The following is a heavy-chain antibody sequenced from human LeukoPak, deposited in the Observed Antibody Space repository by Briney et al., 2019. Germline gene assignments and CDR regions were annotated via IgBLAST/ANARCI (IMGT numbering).Heavy chain of an antibody. CDR2: IYYSGST. CDR1: GGSISITSYY. V-gene: IGHV4-61*01. Sequence: PSETLSLTCTVSGGSISITSYYWSWIRQPPGKGLEWIGYIYYSGSTNYNPSLKSRVTISVDTSKNQFSLKLSSVTAADTAVYYCARDRSSGWTDYWGQGTLVTVSS. D-gene: IGHD6-19*01. CDR3: ARDRSSGWTDY. J-gene: IGHJ4*02.